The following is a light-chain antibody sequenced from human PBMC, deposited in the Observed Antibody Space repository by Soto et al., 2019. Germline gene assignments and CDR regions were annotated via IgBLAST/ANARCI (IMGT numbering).Light chain of an antibody. CDR3: QQYNNWPRT. Sequence: EIVLTQSPGTLPLSPGERATLSCRASQSVSSDLAWYQQKAGQAPRLLIYGASTRATGIPARFSGSGSGTEFTLTISSLQSEDFAVYYCQQYNNWPRTFGQGTKVDIK. V-gene: IGKV3-15*01. CDR2: GAS. J-gene: IGKJ1*01. CDR1: QSVSSD.